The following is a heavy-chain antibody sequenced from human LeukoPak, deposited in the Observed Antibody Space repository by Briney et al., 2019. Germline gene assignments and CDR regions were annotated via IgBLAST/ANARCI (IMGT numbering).Heavy chain of an antibody. V-gene: IGHV3-23*01. J-gene: IGHJ4*02. CDR1: GFTFSSYA. CDR3: AKDPMVRGVNRQPYDY. Sequence: GGSLRLSCAASGFTFSSYAMSWVRQAPGKGLEWVSAISGSGGSTYYADSVKGRFTISRDNSKNTLYLQMNSLRAEDTAVYYCAKDPMVRGVNRQPYDYWGQGTLVTVSS. CDR2: ISGSGGST. D-gene: IGHD3-10*01.